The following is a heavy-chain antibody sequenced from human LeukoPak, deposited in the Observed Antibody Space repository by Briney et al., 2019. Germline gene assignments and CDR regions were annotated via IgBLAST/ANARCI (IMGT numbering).Heavy chain of an antibody. J-gene: IGHJ4*02. V-gene: IGHV3-23*01. CDR3: AKDRAMVGYFDY. D-gene: IGHD3-10*02. CDR2: ISGSGGST. Sequence: GGSLRLSCAASGFTFSSYAVSWVRQAPGKGLEWVSAISGSGGSTYYADSVKGRFTISRDNSKNTLYLQMNSLRAEDTAVYYCAKDRAMVGYFDYWGQGTLVTVSS. CDR1: GFTFSSYA.